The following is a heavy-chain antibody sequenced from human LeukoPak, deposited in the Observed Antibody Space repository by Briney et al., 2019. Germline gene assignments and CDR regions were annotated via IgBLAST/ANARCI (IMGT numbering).Heavy chain of an antibody. D-gene: IGHD1-7*01. CDR1: GGSISSGSYY. J-gene: IGHJ4*02. CDR2: IYTSGST. V-gene: IGHV4-61*02. CDR3: ARVPLTGTTGE. Sequence: PSQTLSLTCTVSGGSISSGSYYWSWIRQPAGKGLEWIGRIYTSGSTNYNPSLKSRVTISVDTSKNQFSLKLSSATAADTAVYYCARVPLTGTTGEWGQGTLVTVSS.